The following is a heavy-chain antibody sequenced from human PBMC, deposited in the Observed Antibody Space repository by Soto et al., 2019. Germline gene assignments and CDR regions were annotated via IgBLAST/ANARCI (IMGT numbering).Heavy chain of an antibody. CDR3: ARTKRYCSGGSCYSRYYYYMDV. J-gene: IGHJ6*03. V-gene: IGHV4-34*01. CDR1: GGSFSGYY. D-gene: IGHD2-15*01. Sequence: SETLSLTCAVYGGSFSGYYWSWIRQPPGKGLEWIGEINHSGSTNYNPSLKSRVTISVDTSKNQFSLKLSSVTAADTAVYYCARTKRYCSGGSCYSRYYYYMDVWGKGTTVTVSS. CDR2: INHSGST.